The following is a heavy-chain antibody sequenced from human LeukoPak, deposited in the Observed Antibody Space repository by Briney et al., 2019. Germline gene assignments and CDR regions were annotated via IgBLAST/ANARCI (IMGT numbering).Heavy chain of an antibody. Sequence: GGSLRLSCAASGFTFSSYWMSWVRQAPGKGLEWVANVKEDGSEKYYVDSVEGRFTISRDNAKNSLYLQMDSLRAEDTAVYYCARDPYSSGYYFDYWGQGTLVTVSS. CDR2: VKEDGSEK. J-gene: IGHJ4*02. V-gene: IGHV3-7*01. CDR1: GFTFSSYW. CDR3: ARDPYSSGYYFDY. D-gene: IGHD3-22*01.